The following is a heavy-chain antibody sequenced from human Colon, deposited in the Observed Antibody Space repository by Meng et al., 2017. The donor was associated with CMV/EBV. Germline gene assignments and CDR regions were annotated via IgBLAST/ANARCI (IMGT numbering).Heavy chain of an antibody. Sequence: VQRRESGPGLVKPSETLPLTCPVSGASITSYYWSWIRQPAGKGLEWIGRVYISGNTNYNPSLKSRVTMSIDTSKNQLSLNIRSVTAADTAVYYCARDSNLSGLAYWGQGTLVTVSS. D-gene: IGHD3-10*01. CDR3: ARDSNLSGLAY. V-gene: IGHV4-4*07. CDR1: GASITSYY. CDR2: VYISGNT. J-gene: IGHJ4*02.